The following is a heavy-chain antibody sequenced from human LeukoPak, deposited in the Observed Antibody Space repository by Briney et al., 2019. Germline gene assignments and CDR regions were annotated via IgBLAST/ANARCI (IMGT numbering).Heavy chain of an antibody. V-gene: IGHV4-61*02. CDR2: IYTSGST. CDR3: ARNLRSAFDI. CDR1: GGSISSGSYY. Sequence: SETLSLTFTVSGGSISSGSYYWSWIRQPAGKGLEWIGRIYTSGSTNYNPSFKSRVTISVDTSKNQFSLKLSSVTAADTAVYYCARNLRSAFDIWGQGTMVTVSS. J-gene: IGHJ3*02. D-gene: IGHD3-16*01.